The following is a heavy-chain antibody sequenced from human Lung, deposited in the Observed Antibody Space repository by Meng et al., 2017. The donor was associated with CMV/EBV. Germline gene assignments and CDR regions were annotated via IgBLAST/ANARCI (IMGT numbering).Heavy chain of an antibody. V-gene: IGHV4-61*01. CDR2: IHNSGST. J-gene: IGHJ4*02. CDR3: ARDVGYCSDGSCSDY. D-gene: IGHD2-15*01. Sequence: SXTXSLXXSVSGGSVISGSYYWSWIRQSPGKGLQWIGYIHNSGSTKYNPSLKSRVTISVDTPKNQFSLRLRFVTAADTAVYYCARDVGYCSDGSCSDYLGQGXLVTVSS. CDR1: GGSVISGSYY.